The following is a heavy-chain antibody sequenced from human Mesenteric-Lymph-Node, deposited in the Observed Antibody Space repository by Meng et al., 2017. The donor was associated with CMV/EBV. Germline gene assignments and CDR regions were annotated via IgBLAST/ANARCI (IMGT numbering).Heavy chain of an antibody. CDR1: GLTFSNYE. D-gene: IGHD5-18*01. CDR2: ITNYGDAT. J-gene: IGHJ4*02. V-gene: IGHV3-48*03. Sequence: GGSLRLSCAASGLTFSNYEMNWVRQAPGKGLEWVSYITNYGDATVYADSVKGRFTISRDNAKNSLYLQMNSLRVEDTALYYCARTALFSFSWYYFDLWGQGTLVTVSS. CDR3: ARTALFSFSWYYFDL.